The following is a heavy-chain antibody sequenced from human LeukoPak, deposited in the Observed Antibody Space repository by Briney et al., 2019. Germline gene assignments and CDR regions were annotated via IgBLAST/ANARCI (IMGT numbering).Heavy chain of an antibody. CDR3: ARDKGYCTNGVCLGSNWFDP. V-gene: IGHV1-2*02. Sequence: ASVKVSCKASGYTFTGYYMHWVRQAPGQGLEWMGWINPNSGGTNYAQKFQGRVTMTRDTSISTAYMELSRPRSDDTAVYYCARDKGYCTNGVCLGSNWFDPWGQGTLVTVSS. CDR2: INPNSGGT. D-gene: IGHD2-8*01. CDR1: GYTFTGYY. J-gene: IGHJ5*02.